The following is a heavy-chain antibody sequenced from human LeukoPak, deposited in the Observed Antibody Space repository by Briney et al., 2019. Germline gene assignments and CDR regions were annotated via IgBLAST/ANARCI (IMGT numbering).Heavy chain of an antibody. J-gene: IGHJ3*02. Sequence: GGSLRLSCAATGFTFSSYSTNWVRQAPGKGLEWVSYISSSSSTIYYADSVKGRFTISRDNAKNSLYLQMNSLRAEDRAVYYCARTYCSGGSCYRAYDIWGQGTMVTVSS. CDR3: ARTYCSGGSCYRAYDI. CDR1: GFTFSSYS. D-gene: IGHD2-15*01. CDR2: ISSSSSTI. V-gene: IGHV3-48*04.